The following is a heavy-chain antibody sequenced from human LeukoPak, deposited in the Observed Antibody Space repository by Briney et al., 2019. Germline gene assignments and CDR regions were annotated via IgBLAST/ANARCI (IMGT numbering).Heavy chain of an antibody. D-gene: IGHD7-27*01. J-gene: IGHJ4*02. CDR3: ARDPNWGAILHY. CDR1: GFTFNIYA. Sequence: GALRLSCAASGFTFNIYAMSWVRQAPGKGLAWVSGLNEDGGYTYYADSVKGRFTISRDNSENTLYLQMNSLRAEDTAVHYCARDPNWGAILHYWGQGTLVTVSS. CDR2: LNEDGGYT. V-gene: IGHV3-23*01.